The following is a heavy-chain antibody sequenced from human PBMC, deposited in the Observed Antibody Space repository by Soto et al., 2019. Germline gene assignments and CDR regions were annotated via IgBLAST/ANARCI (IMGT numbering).Heavy chain of an antibody. CDR1: GGSSSRGCYF. V-gene: IGHV4-30-4*01. CDR3: ASSSLYVMDV. CDR2: IYYSGNS. J-gene: IGHJ6*02. Sequence: SEYLSLTCSVVGGSSSRGCYFWIWIRKTPGKGLEWIGNIYYSGNSHCNPSLKSRLIISIDTSKNQCSLKVGSATAADTAVYYWASSSLYVMDVWGQGTTVP.